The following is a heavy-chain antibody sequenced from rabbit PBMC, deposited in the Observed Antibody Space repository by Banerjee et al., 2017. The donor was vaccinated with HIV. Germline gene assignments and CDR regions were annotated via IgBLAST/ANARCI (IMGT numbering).Heavy chain of an antibody. CDR1: GFSFSSSYW. CDR3: ARDLAGVTGWNFNL. CDR2: IYTGGSGST. J-gene: IGHJ4*01. D-gene: IGHD4-1*01. V-gene: IGHV1S45*01. Sequence: QEQLEESGGDLVKPEGSLTLTCTASGFSFSSSYWMCWVRQAPGKGLEWIACIYTGGSGSTSYASWAKGRFTISKTSSTTVPLQMTSLTVADTATYFCARDLAGVTGWNFNLWGPGTLVTVS.